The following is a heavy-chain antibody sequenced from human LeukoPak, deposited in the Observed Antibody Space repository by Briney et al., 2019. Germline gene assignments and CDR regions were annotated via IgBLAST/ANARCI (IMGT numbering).Heavy chain of an antibody. D-gene: IGHD6-19*01. V-gene: IGHV3-30*02. CDR3: AKPAVAGTGGYYFDY. CDR2: IRYDGSNK. J-gene: IGHJ4*02. Sequence: GGSLRLSCAASGFTFSNFGMHWVRQAPGKGLEWVTFIRYDGSNKYYAESVKGRFTISRDDSKSTLYLQMNNLKTEDTAMYYCAKPAVAGTGGYYFDYWGQGTLVTVSS. CDR1: GFTFSNFG.